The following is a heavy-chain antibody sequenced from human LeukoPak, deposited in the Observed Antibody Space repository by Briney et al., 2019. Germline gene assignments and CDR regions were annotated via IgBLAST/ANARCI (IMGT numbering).Heavy chain of an antibody. CDR1: GFTFSDSA. D-gene: IGHD3-3*01. V-gene: IGHV3-73*01. CDR2: MRSKANTYAT. J-gene: IGHJ3*02. Sequence: GGSLRLSCAASGFTFSDSALHWVRQASGKGLEWVGLMRSKANTYATAYVASVKGRFTISRDDSKNTAYLQMNSLKTEDTAVYYCAKGNLGDFWSGYMSWGEREARAFDIWGQGTMVTVSS. CDR3: AKGNLGDFWSGYMSWGEREARAFDI.